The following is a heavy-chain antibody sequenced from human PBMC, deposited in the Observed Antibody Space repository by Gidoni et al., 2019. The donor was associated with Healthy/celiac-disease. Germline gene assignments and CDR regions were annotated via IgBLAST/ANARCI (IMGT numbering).Heavy chain of an antibody. J-gene: IGHJ4*02. V-gene: IGHV3-9*03. CDR3: AKSEDSTVTTVPDY. D-gene: IGHD4-4*01. CDR1: GFPFDDYA. CDR2: ISWNSGSI. Sequence: EVQLVASGGGLVPPGRSLRLSCAASGFPFDDYAMHWVRQAPGNGLEWVSGISWNSGSIGYADSVKGRFTISRDNAKNSLYLQMNSLRAEDMALYYCAKSEDSTVTTVPDYWGQGTLVTVSS.